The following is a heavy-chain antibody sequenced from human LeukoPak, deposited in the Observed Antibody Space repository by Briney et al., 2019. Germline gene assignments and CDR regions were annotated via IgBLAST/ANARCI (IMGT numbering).Heavy chain of an antibody. Sequence: SETLSLTCTVSGVSISGSYWSWIRQLPGKELEWIGYIYYSGTTNYNPSLKSRVTISVDTSRNQFSLKLSSVTAADTAVYYCARAVQQLDYFDYWGQGTLVTVSS. CDR1: GVSISGSY. V-gene: IGHV4-59*01. CDR3: ARAVQQLDYFDY. J-gene: IGHJ4*02. D-gene: IGHD6-13*01. CDR2: IYYSGTT.